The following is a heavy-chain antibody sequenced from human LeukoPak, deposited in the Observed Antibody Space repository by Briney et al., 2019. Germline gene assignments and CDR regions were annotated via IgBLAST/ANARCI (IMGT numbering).Heavy chain of an antibody. J-gene: IGHJ4*02. CDR2: ISSSSSYI. V-gene: IGHV3-21*01. Sequence: GGSLRLSCAASGFTFSSYSMNWVRQAPGKGLEWVSSISSSSSYIYYADSVKGRFTISRDNAENSLYLQMNSLRAEDTAVYYCARDPASGSPEFDYWGQGTLVTVSS. D-gene: IGHD5-12*01. CDR1: GFTFSSYS. CDR3: ARDPASGSPEFDY.